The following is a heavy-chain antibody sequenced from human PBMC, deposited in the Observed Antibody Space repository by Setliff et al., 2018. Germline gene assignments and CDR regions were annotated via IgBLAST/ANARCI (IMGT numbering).Heavy chain of an antibody. J-gene: IGHJ2*01. D-gene: IGHD5-18*01. CDR2: IIPIFEKT. CDR1: GGTFRTYE. CDR3: ATIYGYHSLAWYSDL. Sequence: SVKVSCKVSGGTFRTYEINWVRQAPGQGFEWMGRIIPIFEKTNYAQKFQGRVTITADESTTTTYMELSSLRSDDTAVYYCATIYGYHSLAWYSDLWGRGTLVTVSS. V-gene: IGHV1-69*13.